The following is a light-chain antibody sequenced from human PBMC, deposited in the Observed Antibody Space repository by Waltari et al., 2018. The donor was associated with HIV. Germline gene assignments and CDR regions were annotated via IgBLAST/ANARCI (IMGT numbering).Light chain of an antibody. J-gene: IGKJ4*01. V-gene: IGKV3-20*01. CDR2: GAS. CDR3: QHYET. CDR1: ESVSSTY. Sequence: EIVLTQSPANLSLSSGERATLSCRASESVSSTYLAWYQQKPGQAPRLLIYGASSRATGISERFSGSGSGTDFTLTISRLEPEDSALYYCQHYETFGGGARVEIK.